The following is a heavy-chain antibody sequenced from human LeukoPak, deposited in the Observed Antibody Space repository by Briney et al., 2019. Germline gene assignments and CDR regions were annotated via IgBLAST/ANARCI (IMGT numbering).Heavy chain of an antibody. CDR3: AKVRVVRGVIPPMDV. V-gene: IGHV3-43D*03. Sequence: GGSLRLSCAASGFTFDDYAMHWVRQAPGKGLDWVSLISWDGGSNYYAYSVKGRFTISRDNSKNSLYLQMNSLRAEDTALYYCAKVRVVRGVIPPMDVWGKGTTVTVSS. J-gene: IGHJ6*03. D-gene: IGHD3-10*01. CDR2: ISWDGGSN. CDR1: GFTFDDYA.